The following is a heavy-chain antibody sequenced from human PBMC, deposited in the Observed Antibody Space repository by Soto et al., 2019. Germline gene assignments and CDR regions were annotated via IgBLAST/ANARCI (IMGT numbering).Heavy chain of an antibody. J-gene: IGHJ3*02. V-gene: IGHV3-53*01. D-gene: IGHD5-18*01. CDR2: IYSGGST. CDR3: ARRLQLWFNDAFDI. CDR1: GFTVSSNY. Sequence: EVQLVESGGGLIQPGGSLRLSCAASGFTVSSNYMSWVRQAPGKGLEWVSVIYSGGSTYYADSVKGRFTISRDNSKNTLYLQMNSLRAEDTAVYYCARRLQLWFNDAFDIWGQGTMVTVSS.